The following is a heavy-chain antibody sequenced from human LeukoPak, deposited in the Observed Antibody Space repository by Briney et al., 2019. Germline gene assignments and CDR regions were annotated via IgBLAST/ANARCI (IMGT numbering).Heavy chain of an antibody. Sequence: PGGSLRLSCAASGFTFSSYWMSWVRQAPGKGLEWVANIKQDGSEKYYVDSVKGRFTISGDNAKNSLYLQMNSLRAEDTAVYYCARQYCSGGSCAYYYMDVWGKGTTVTVSS. CDR1: GFTFSSYW. D-gene: IGHD2-15*01. J-gene: IGHJ6*03. CDR2: IKQDGSEK. V-gene: IGHV3-7*01. CDR3: ARQYCSGGSCAYYYMDV.